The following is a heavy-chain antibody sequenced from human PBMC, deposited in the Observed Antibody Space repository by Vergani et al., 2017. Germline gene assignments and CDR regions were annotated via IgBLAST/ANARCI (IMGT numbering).Heavy chain of an antibody. J-gene: IGHJ6*02. D-gene: IGHD3-3*01. CDR3: ARDRSHYDFWSGYYIRGGTYYYYGMDV. Sequence: QVQLVQSGAEVKKPGSSVKVSCKASGGTFSSYAISWVRQAPGQGLEWMGRIIPIFGTANYAQKFQGRVTITADESTSTAYMELSSLRSEDTAVYYCARDRSHYDFWSGYYIRGGTYYYYGMDVWGQGTTVTVSS. CDR2: IIPIFGTA. V-gene: IGHV1-69*18. CDR1: GGTFSSYA.